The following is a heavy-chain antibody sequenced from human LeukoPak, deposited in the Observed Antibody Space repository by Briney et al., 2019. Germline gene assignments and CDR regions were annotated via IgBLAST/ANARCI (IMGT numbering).Heavy chain of an antibody. CDR2: IDCGDGDT. CDR1: GYSFTGHY. D-gene: IGHD1-1*01. V-gene: IGHV1-2*02. CDR3: VRDPREPANDLDY. Sequence: ASVKVSCKTSGYSFTGHYIHWVRQAPGQALQWLAYIDCGDGDTNHAQAFQGRVTVTRDKSINTAYLELSSLTFDDTAIYYCVRDPREPANDLDYWGRGTLVTVSS. J-gene: IGHJ4*01.